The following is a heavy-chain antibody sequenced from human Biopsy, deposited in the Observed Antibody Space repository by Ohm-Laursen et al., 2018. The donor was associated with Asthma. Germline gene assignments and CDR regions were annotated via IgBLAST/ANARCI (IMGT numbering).Heavy chain of an antibody. V-gene: IGHV1-2*06. CDR2: INPNSGDT. J-gene: IGHJ5*02. D-gene: IGHD2-15*01. Sequence: ASVKVSCKASGYTFTDYSIHWVRQAPGQGLEWMGRINPNSGDTKYAQRFQGRVTVTRDRSISTAYMELSRLRSDDPAVYYCARDRGYCSGGTCPSWFDPWGQGTLVSVSS. CDR3: ARDRGYCSGGTCPSWFDP. CDR1: GYTFTDYS.